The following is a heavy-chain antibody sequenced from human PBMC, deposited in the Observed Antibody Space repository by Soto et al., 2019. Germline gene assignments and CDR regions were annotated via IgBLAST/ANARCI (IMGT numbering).Heavy chain of an antibody. V-gene: IGHV4-34*01. CDR3: QGGDF. D-gene: IGHD3-16*01. J-gene: IGHJ4*02. Sequence: ILSLTCAVSGGSFRGYFWSWIRQSPAKGLEWIGEINDSGNTYYNPSFKSRLTISVDTSTSQISLRLTSVTAADSAVYYCQGGDFWGQGTRVTVSS. CDR1: GGSFRGYF. CDR2: INDSGNT.